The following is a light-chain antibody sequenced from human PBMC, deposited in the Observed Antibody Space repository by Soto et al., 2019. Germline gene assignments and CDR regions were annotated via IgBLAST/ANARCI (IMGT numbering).Light chain of an antibody. CDR3: SSYAGSNDFV. V-gene: IGLV2-8*01. J-gene: IGLJ1*01. CDR2: EVS. Sequence: QSALTQPPSATGSPGQSVTISCTGTSSDVGGYNYVSWYQQHPGRAPKLIIYEVSQRPSGVPDRFSGSKSGNTASLTVSGLQAEDEADYYCSSYAGSNDFVFGTGTKLTAL. CDR1: SSDVGGYNY.